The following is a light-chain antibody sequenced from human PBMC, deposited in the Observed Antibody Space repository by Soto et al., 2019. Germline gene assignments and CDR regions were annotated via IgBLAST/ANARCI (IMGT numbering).Light chain of an antibody. Sequence: QSALTQPASVSGSPGQSITISCTGTSSDVGSYNLVSWYQQHPGKAPKLMIYEGSKRPAGVSNRFSGSKSGNTASLTISGLQAEDEADYCCCSYAGSWVFGGGTQLTVL. CDR2: EGS. CDR1: SSDVGSYNL. V-gene: IGLV2-23*01. J-gene: IGLJ3*02. CDR3: CSYAGSWV.